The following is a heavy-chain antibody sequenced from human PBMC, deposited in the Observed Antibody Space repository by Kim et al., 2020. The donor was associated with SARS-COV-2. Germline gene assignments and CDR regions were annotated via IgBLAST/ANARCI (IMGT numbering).Heavy chain of an antibody. CDR1: GGSFSGYY. CDR2: INHSGST. J-gene: IGHJ6*02. Sequence: SETLSLTCAVYGGSFSGYYWSWIRQPPGKGLEWIGEINHSGSTNYNPSLKSRVTISVDTSKNQFSLKLSSVTAADTAVYYCARVPITMVRGTYYYYYGMDGWGQGTPVTVSS. CDR3: ARVPITMVRGTYYYYYGMDG. D-gene: IGHD3-10*01. V-gene: IGHV4-34*01.